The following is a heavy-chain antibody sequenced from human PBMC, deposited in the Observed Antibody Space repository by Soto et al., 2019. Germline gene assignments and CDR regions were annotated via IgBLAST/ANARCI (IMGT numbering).Heavy chain of an antibody. J-gene: IGHJ4*02. Sequence: VQMVESGGGVVHPGGSLRLSCAVSGFTFADYAVHWVRQSAGKGLEWVSFINADGSEKYYADSVRGRFTISRDNSIDSFYLHMNSVRLEDTAMYYCAKAKFFYDSSPYDSWGPGTLVTVAS. V-gene: IGHV3-43*02. D-gene: IGHD3-22*01. CDR2: INADGSEK. CDR1: GFTFADYA. CDR3: AKAKFFYDSSPYDS.